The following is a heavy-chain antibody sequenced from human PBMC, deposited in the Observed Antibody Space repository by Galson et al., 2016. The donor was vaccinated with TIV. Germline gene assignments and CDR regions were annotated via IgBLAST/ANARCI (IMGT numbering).Heavy chain of an antibody. CDR1: GFSVSNTY. V-gene: IGHV3-53*01. J-gene: IGHJ4*02. Sequence: SLRLSCAASGFSVSNTYISWVRQAPGKGLEWVSVLYNNGDSRYADSVKGRFTISRDNSKNTLYLQMASLRGDDTATYYCAREVAADGELDYWGQGTLVIVS. CDR2: LYNNGDS. CDR3: AREVAADGELDY. D-gene: IGHD6-13*01.